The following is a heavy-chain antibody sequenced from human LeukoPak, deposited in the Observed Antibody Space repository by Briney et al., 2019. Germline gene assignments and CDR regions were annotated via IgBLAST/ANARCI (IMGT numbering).Heavy chain of an antibody. CDR1: GFTFSSYS. Sequence: GGSLRLSCAASGFTFSSYSMNWVRQAPGKGLEWVSSISSSSSYIYYADSVKGRFTISRDNAKNSLYLQMNSLRAEDTAVYYCARGTSSWEKHFDYWGQGTLVTVSS. J-gene: IGHJ4*02. CDR3: ARGTSSWEKHFDY. D-gene: IGHD6-13*01. CDR2: ISSSSSYI. V-gene: IGHV3-21*01.